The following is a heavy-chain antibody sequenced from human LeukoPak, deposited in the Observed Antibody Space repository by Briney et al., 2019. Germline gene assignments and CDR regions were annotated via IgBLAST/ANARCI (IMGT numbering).Heavy chain of an antibody. V-gene: IGHV4-4*07. J-gene: IGHJ3*02. CDR2: IYTSGST. Sequence: SETLSLTCTVSGCSISSYYWSWIRQPAGKGLEWIGRIYTSGSTNYNPSLKSRVTISVDKSKNQFSLKLSSVTAADTAVYYCARVAVVTARNFDVGAFDIWGQGTMVTVSS. CDR3: ARVAVVTARNFDVGAFDI. D-gene: IGHD2-21*02. CDR1: GCSISSYY.